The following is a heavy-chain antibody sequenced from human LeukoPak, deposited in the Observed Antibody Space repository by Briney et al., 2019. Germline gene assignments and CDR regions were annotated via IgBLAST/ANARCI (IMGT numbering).Heavy chain of an antibody. D-gene: IGHD2-2*01. J-gene: IGHJ4*02. CDR1: GFIFSSYG. Sequence: GGSLRLSRVTSGFIFSSYGFHWVRQAPGKGLEWVAVISFDGSEKYYADSAKGRFSISTDYSRNTLYLEMTSLRADDTAVYYCVRSQLQYCTTTSCYVFDSWGQGTLVTVSS. V-gene: IGHV3-30*19. CDR3: VRSQLQYCTTTSCYVFDS. CDR2: ISFDGSEK.